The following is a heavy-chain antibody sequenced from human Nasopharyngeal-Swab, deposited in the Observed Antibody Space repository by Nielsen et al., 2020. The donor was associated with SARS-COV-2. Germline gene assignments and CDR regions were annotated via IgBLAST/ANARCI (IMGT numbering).Heavy chain of an antibody. J-gene: IGHJ4*02. CDR2: ISFDGTRK. D-gene: IGHD6-6*01. Sequence: GESLKISCVVSGFTFSGYDMNWVRQAPGKGLEWVAGISFDGTRKSYVDSVKGRFTISRDNSRDTLYLQMDSLRAEDTALYYCAKITTSSLFDYWGQGAQVTVSS. CDR1: GFTFSGYD. V-gene: IGHV3-30*18. CDR3: AKITTSSLFDY.